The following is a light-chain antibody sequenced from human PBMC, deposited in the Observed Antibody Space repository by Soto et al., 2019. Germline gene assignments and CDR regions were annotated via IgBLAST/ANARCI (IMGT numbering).Light chain of an antibody. Sequence: SYELTQPPXVSXXPGXXXRXXCGGNNIGSKSVHWYQQKPGQAPVLVIYYDSDRPSGIPERFSGSNSGNTATLTISRVEAGDEADYYCQVWDSSSVVFGGGTKLTVL. CDR3: QVWDSSSVV. J-gene: IGLJ2*01. CDR2: YDS. CDR1: NIGSKS. V-gene: IGLV3-21*04.